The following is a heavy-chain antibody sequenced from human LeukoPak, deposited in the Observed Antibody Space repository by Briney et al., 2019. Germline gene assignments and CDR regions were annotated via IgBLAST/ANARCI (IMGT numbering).Heavy chain of an antibody. Sequence: GGSLRLPCAASGFTFSSYWMSWVRQAPGKGLEWVANIKQDGSEKYYVDSVKGRFTISRDNAKNSLYLQMNSLRAEDTAVYYCVRDLIAGRSDAFDIWGQGTMVTVSS. CDR3: VRDLIAGRSDAFDI. D-gene: IGHD6-13*01. V-gene: IGHV3-7*01. CDR1: GFTFSSYW. CDR2: IKQDGSEK. J-gene: IGHJ3*02.